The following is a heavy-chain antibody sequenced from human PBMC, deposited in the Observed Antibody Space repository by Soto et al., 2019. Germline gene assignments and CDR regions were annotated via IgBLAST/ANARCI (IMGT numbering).Heavy chain of an antibody. J-gene: IGHJ6*02. D-gene: IGHD2-2*01. CDR1: GGTFSSYA. Sequence: QVQLVQSGAEVKKPGSSVKVSCKASGGTFSSYAISWVRQAPGQGLEWMGGIIPISDTTNYAQKFQGRVTMTADESTSTAYMDLSSLRSEDTAVYYCARSQGSSTSLEIYYYYYYGMDVWGQGTTVTFSS. CDR2: IIPISDTT. CDR3: ARSQGSSTSLEIYYYYYYGMDV. V-gene: IGHV1-69*01.